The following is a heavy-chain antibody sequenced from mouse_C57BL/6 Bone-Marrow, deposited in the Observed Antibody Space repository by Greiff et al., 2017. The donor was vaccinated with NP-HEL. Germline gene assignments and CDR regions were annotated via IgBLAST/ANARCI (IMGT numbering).Heavy chain of an antibody. CDR1: GFTFNTYA. CDR2: IRSKSSKYAT. CDR3: VSDHYDYGMLFAY. D-gene: IGHD2-4*01. Sequence: EVQLVESGGGLVQPKGSLKLSCAASGFTFNTYAMHWVRQAPGKGLEWVARIRSKSSKYATYYADSVKDRFTISRDDSQSMLYLQMNNLKTEDTAMYYCVSDHYDYGMLFAYWGQGTLVTVSA. J-gene: IGHJ3*01. V-gene: IGHV10-3*01.